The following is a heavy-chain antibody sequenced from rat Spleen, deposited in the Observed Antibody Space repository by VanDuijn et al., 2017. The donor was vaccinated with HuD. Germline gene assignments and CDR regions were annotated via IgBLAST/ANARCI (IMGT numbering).Heavy chain of an antibody. CDR3: AVAGYGY. V-gene: IGHV5-58*01. CDR1: GFTFSRYW. D-gene: IGHD4-3*01. J-gene: IGHJ2*01. CDR2: VSSDGVNT. Sequence: EVQLVETGGGLVQPGKSLKLSCVASGFTFSRYWMYWVRQAPGKGLEWVSSVSSDGVNTYYPDSVKGRFTISRDNAENIVYLQMNSLKCEDTATYYCAVAGYGYWGQGVVVTVSS.